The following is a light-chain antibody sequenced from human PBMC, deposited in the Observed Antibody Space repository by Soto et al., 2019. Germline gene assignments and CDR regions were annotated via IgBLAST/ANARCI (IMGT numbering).Light chain of an antibody. V-gene: IGKV1-5*03. CDR3: QQYSRYSWT. Sequence: DIQMTQSPSTLSTSVGDRVTISCRASQSISSWLAWYQQKPGEAPNLLIYRASSLQSGVPSRFSGSCSGTEFTLTISSLQPDDFATYYCQQYSRYSWTFGQGTKVEFK. CDR1: QSISSW. CDR2: RAS. J-gene: IGKJ1*01.